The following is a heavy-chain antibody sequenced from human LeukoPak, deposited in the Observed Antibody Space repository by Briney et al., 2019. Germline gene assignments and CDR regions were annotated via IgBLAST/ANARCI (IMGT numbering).Heavy chain of an antibody. D-gene: IGHD4-17*01. V-gene: IGHV1-46*01. J-gene: IGHJ4*02. CDR2: INPSGGST. Sequence: ASVKVSCKASGYTFTGYYMHWVRQAPGQGLEWMGWINPSGGSTSYAQKFQGRVTMTRDMSTSTVYMELSSLRSEDTAVYYCARENYGDYGFDYWGQGTLVTVSS. CDR3: ARENYGDYGFDY. CDR1: GYTFTGYY.